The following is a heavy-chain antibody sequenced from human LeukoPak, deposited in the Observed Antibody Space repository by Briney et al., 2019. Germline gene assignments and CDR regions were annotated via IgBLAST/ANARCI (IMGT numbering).Heavy chain of an antibody. V-gene: IGHV4-34*01. D-gene: IGHD3-16*01. CDR3: ARGQVGDRTEYYFDY. CDR1: GGSFSGYY. J-gene: IGHJ4*02. CDR2: INHSGST. Sequence: SETLSLTCAVYGGSFSGYYWSWIRQPPGKGLEWIGEINHSGSTNYNPSLKSRVTISVDTSKNQFSLKLSSVTAADTAVYYCARGQVGDRTEYYFDYWGQGTLVTVSS.